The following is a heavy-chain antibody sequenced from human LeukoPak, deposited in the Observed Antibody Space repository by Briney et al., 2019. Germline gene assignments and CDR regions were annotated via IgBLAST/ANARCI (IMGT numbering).Heavy chain of an antibody. V-gene: IGHV1-46*01. D-gene: IGHD3-22*01. J-gene: IGHJ4*02. CDR1: GYTFTSYY. CDR2: INPSGGST. Sequence: VASVTVSCKASGYTFTSYYMHWVRQAPGQGLEWMGIINPSGGSTSYAQKFQGRVTMTRDTSTSTVYMELSSLRSEDTAVYYCARELGRRYYDSYNDYWGQGTLVTVSS. CDR3: ARELGRRYYDSYNDY.